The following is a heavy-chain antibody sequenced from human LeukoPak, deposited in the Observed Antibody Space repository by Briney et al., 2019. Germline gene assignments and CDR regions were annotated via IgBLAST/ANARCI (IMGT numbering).Heavy chain of an antibody. CDR3: ALEVPLTGYCY. CDR2: INSDGSRT. Sequence: PGGSLRLSCAASGFTFSSYWMHWVRQAPGKGLVWVSRINSDGSRTSYADSVKGRFTISRDNAKNTLYLQMNSLRAEDTAVYYCALEVPLTGYCYWGQGTLVTVSS. D-gene: IGHD3-9*01. J-gene: IGHJ4*02. V-gene: IGHV3-74*01. CDR1: GFTFSSYW.